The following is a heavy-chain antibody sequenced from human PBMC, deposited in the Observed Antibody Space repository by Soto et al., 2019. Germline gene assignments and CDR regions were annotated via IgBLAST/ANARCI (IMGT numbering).Heavy chain of an antibody. CDR3: ARGLLSVTATLEYFQH. V-gene: IGHV1-46*01. CDR1: GYTFTSYY. Sequence: ASVKVSCKASGYTFTSYYMHWVRQAPGQGLEWMGIINPSGGSTSYAQKFQGRVTMTRDTSTSTVYMELSSLRSEDTAVYYCARGLLSVTATLEYFQHWGQGTLVTVSS. CDR2: INPSGGST. J-gene: IGHJ1*01. D-gene: IGHD2-21*02.